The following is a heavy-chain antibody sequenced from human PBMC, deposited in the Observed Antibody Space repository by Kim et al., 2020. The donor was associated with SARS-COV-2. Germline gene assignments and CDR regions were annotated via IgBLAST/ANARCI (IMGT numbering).Heavy chain of an antibody. D-gene: IGHD3-10*01. J-gene: IGHJ4*02. Sequence: NYAESVKGRFTISRDNSKNTLYLQMNSLQPQDAAVYYCAKDNYGSIDYWGQGTLVTVSS. V-gene: IGHV3-30-3*02. CDR3: AKDNYGSIDY.